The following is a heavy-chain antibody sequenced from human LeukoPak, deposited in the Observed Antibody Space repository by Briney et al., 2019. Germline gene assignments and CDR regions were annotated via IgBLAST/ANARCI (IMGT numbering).Heavy chain of an antibody. D-gene: IGHD3-3*01. V-gene: IGHV3-33*01. CDR1: GYTFSSYG. J-gene: IGHJ5*02. Sequence: GGSLRLSCAASGYTFSSYGMHGVRQAPGKGLEWVAVIWYDGSNKYYADSVKGRFTISRDNSKNTLYLQMNSLRAEDTAVYYCARERGHTIFGVVFNWFDPWGQGTLVTVSS. CDR2: IWYDGSNK. CDR3: ARERGHTIFGVVFNWFDP.